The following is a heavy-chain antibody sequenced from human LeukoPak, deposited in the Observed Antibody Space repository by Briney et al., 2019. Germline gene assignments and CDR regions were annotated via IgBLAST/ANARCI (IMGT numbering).Heavy chain of an antibody. D-gene: IGHD6-19*01. CDR2: ISTQGATI. CDR3: ARAYSSGWYDGEFDY. V-gene: IGHV3-64D*09. Sequence: GGSLRLFCSASGFIFSNYAMHRVRQAPGQGLEYVSAISTQGATIYYADSVKGRFTISRYNFKNTLYLQMSSLRAGDTAVYYCARAYSSGWYDGEFDYWGQGTLVTVSS. CDR1: GFIFSNYA. J-gene: IGHJ4*02.